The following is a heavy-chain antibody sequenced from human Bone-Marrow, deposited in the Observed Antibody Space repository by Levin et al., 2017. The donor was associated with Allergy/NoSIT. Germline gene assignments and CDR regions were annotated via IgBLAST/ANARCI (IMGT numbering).Heavy chain of an antibody. Sequence: GSGPTLVKPTQTLTLTCTLSGFSLSTAGVGVGWIRQPPGKALEWLAVIYWNDDTRYNPSLKSRLTVTRDTSKPQVVLTMTNMDPVDTATYYCAYFTTYYYDDVRYSEWFDPWGQGILVTVSS. J-gene: IGHJ5*02. CDR2: IYWNDDT. CDR1: GFSLSTAGVG. CDR3: AYFTTYYYDDVRYSEWFDP. D-gene: IGHD3-22*01. V-gene: IGHV2-5*01.